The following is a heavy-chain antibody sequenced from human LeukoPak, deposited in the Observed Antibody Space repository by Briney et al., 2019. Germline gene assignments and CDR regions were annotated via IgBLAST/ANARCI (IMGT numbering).Heavy chain of an antibody. CDR1: GYTFTTYA. Sequence: ASVKVSCKASGYTFTTYATSWVRQAPGQGLEWMGWISGYNGNTNYAQKFQGRVSMTTDTSTSTTYMELRSLRSEDTAVYYCAREGYSAAFDLWGQGTLVSVSS. V-gene: IGHV1-18*01. CDR3: AREGYSAAFDL. CDR2: ISGYNGNT. J-gene: IGHJ4*02. D-gene: IGHD2-2*02.